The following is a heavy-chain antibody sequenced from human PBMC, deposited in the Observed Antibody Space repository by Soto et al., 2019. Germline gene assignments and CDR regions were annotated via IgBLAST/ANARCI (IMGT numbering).Heavy chain of an antibody. Sequence: GGSLRLSCAASGFTFSSYWMHWVRQAPGKGLVWVSRINSDGSSTSYADSVKGRFTISRDNAKNTLYLQMNSLRAEDTAVYYCARDRVVHCSSTSCAYYYYMDVWGKGTTVTVSS. D-gene: IGHD2-2*01. CDR1: GFTFSSYW. V-gene: IGHV3-74*01. CDR3: ARDRVVHCSSTSCAYYYYMDV. CDR2: INSDGSST. J-gene: IGHJ6*03.